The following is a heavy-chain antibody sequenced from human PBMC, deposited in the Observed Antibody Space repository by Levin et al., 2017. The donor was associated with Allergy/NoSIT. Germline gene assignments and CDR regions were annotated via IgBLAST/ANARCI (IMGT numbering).Heavy chain of an antibody. CDR2: ISGSGGST. CDR1: GFTFSSYA. J-gene: IGHJ4*02. V-gene: IGHV3-23*01. CDR3: AKEGVGNYDFWSGYLTRYFDY. Sequence: GESLKISCAASGFTFSSYAMSWVRQAPGKGLEWVSAISGSGGSTYYADSVKGRFTISRDNSKNTLYLQMNSLRAEDTAVYYCAKEGVGNYDFWSGYLTRYFDYWGQGTLVTVSS. D-gene: IGHD3-3*01.